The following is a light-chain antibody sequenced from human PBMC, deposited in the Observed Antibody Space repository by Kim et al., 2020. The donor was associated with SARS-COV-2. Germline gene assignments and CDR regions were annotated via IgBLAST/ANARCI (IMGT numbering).Light chain of an antibody. CDR1: QNVNSNY. Sequence: EIVLTQSPGTVSLSPGERATLSCRASQNVNSNYLAWYQQKPGQAPRLLIYGVSSRAPGIPDRFSGSGSGTDFTLTISRLETEDFAVYYCQQYGTSPRTFGQGTKVDIK. J-gene: IGKJ1*01. CDR2: GVS. CDR3: QQYGTSPRT. V-gene: IGKV3-20*01.